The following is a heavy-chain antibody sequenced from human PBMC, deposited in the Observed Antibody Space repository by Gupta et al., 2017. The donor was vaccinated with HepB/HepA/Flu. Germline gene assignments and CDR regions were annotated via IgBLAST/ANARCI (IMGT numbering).Heavy chain of an antibody. CDR1: AITFSTYG. CDR3: AKDRGAMRGCFDY. J-gene: IGHJ4*02. Sequence: EVQLLESGGALVQPGGSLRLSCAVSAITFSTYGMSWIRQAPGKGLEWLSVIGPNGDTTYYADSVEGRFTVSRDNSKNTLYLQMNNVRAEDTAIYYCAKDRGAMRGCFDYWGQGTLVTVSS. V-gene: IGHV3-23*01. D-gene: IGHD2-2*01. CDR2: IGPNGDTT.